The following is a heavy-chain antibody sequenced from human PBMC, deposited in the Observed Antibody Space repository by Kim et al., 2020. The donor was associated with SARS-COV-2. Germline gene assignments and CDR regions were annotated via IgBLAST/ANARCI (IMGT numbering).Heavy chain of an antibody. CDR2: MYYTGPT. V-gene: IGHV4-39*01. Sequence: SETLSLTCTVSGDSISRGDYWGWIRQPPGKGLEWIGSMYYTGPTAYNPSLKSRVTISVDTSKNQLSLRLTYVSAADTAVYYCARHARSNSGTYVIIDYWGQGSLVTVPS. CDR3: ARHARSNSGTYVIIDY. D-gene: IGHD5-12*01. J-gene: IGHJ4*02. CDR1: GDSISRGDY.